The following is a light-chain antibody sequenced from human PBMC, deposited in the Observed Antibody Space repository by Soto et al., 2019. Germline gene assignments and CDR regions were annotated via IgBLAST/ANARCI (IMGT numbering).Light chain of an antibody. CDR1: QSIRNY. V-gene: IGKV1-39*01. CDR3: QQSYSTPTWT. CDR2: NAI. J-gene: IGKJ1*01. Sequence: DIEMTQSPSSLSASVGDRVTITCRASQSIRNYLNWYQQKPGKAPKLLIYNAISLQSGVPSRFSGSGSGTDFTLTIISLQHEDFATYYCQQSYSTPTWTFGQGTKVEI.